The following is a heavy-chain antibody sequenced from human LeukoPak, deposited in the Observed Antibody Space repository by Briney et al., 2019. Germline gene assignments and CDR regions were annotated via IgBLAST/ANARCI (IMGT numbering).Heavy chain of an antibody. CDR2: INTNTGNP. V-gene: IGHV7-4-1*02. D-gene: IGHD6-19*01. J-gene: IGHJ4*02. CDR1: GYTFTSYA. Sequence: GASVKVSCKASGYTFTSYAMNWVRQAPGQGLEWMGWINTNTGNPTYAQGFTGRFVFSLDTSVSTAYLRISSLKAEDTAVYYCARVGQGQWLVRGFDYWGQGTLVTVSS. CDR3: ARVGQGQWLVRGFDY.